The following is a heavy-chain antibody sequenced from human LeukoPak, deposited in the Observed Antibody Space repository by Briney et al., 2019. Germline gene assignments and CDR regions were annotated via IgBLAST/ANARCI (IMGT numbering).Heavy chain of an antibody. J-gene: IGHJ4*02. CDR2: ISYDGNNK. CDR3: VRSRKGSYFDY. Sequence: PGGSLRLSCAVSGFTFSTYAMHWVRQAPGKGLEWVAVISYDGNNKYYADSVKGRFTIYRDNSKNTLYLQMNSLRAEDTAVYYCVRSRKGSYFDYWDQGTLVTVSS. CDR1: GFTFSTYA. D-gene: IGHD6-13*01. V-gene: IGHV3-30-3*01.